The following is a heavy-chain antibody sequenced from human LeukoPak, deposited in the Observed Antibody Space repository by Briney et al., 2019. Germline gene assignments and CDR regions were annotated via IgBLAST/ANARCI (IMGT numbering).Heavy chain of an antibody. J-gene: IGHJ4*02. CDR1: GFTVSRYW. Sequence: GGSLRLSCEASGFTVSRYWMSWVRQAPGKGLQWVSTVSASSDIHYSDSVKGRFTISRDNARNSLYLQMNSLRDEDTAVYYCAREIGSAARGRWGQGTLVTVSS. V-gene: IGHV3-48*02. CDR3: AREIGSAARGR. CDR2: VSASSDI. D-gene: IGHD6-13*01.